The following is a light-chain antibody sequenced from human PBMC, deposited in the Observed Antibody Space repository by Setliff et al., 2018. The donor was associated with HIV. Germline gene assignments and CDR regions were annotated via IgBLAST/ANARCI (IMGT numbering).Light chain of an antibody. CDR1: SSNLGANYD. Sequence: QSALAQPTSVSGAPGEKVSISCTGSSSNLGANYDVQWYQQLPGTAPKLLIYASNIRPSGVPDRFSGSKSGTSASLAIAGLQAEDEADYYCQSYDSSLVGYVFGTGTKVTVL. CDR3: QSYDSSLVGYV. V-gene: IGLV1-40*01. CDR2: ASN. J-gene: IGLJ1*01.